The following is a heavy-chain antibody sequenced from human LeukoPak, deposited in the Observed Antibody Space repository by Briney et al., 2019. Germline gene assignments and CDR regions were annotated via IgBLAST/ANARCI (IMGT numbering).Heavy chain of an antibody. CDR2: ISAYNGNT. D-gene: IGHD3-3*01. Sequence: GASVKVSCKASGYTFTSYGISWVRQAPGQGLEWMGWISAYNGNTNYAQKLQGRVTMTTDTSTSTAYMELRSLRSDDTAVYYCARGATIFGVVIWDYYYMDVWGKGTTVTVSS. V-gene: IGHV1-18*01. CDR1: GYTFTSYG. CDR3: ARGATIFGVVIWDYYYMDV. J-gene: IGHJ6*03.